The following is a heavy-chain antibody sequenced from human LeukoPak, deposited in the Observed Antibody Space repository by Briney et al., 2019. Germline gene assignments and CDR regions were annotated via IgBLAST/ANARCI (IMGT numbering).Heavy chain of an antibody. CDR1: GGTFSSYA. J-gene: IGHJ4*02. Sequence: SVKVSCKASGGTFSSYAISWVRQAPGQGLEWMGRIIPILGIANYAQKFQGRVTITTDKSTSTAYMELSSLRSEDTAVYYCARDSSGWYRGYFDYWGQGTLVTVSS. CDR3: ARDSSGWYRGYFDY. D-gene: IGHD6-19*01. CDR2: IIPILGIA. V-gene: IGHV1-69*04.